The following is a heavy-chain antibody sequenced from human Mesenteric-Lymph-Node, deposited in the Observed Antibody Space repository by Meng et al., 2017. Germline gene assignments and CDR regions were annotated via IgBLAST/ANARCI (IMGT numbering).Heavy chain of an antibody. Sequence: QVQLQESGSGLVRPSQTLSLTCAVSGDSITSGDYSWTWIRQPPGKGLEWISYIYHGVNIYYTPSLRSRVTISVDKSRNQFSLKLTSVSAADTAVYYCVRDTRRGGGWFDPWGQGTLVTVSS. D-gene: IGHD3-10*01. CDR1: GDSITSGDYS. CDR3: VRDTRRGGGWFDP. CDR2: IYHGVNI. J-gene: IGHJ5*02. V-gene: IGHV4-30-2*01.